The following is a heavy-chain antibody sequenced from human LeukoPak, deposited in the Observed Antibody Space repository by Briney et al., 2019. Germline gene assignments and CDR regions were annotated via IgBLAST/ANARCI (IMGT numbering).Heavy chain of an antibody. CDR3: ARDLVDAFDI. CDR2: IYSSGST. CDR1: GGSISSGSSY. J-gene: IGHJ3*02. V-gene: IGHV4-61*02. Sequence: SETLSLTCTVSGGSISSGSSYWSWIRQPAGKRLEWIGRIYSSGSTNYNPSLKSRVTMSVDTSKNQFSLKLSSVTAADTAVYYCARDLVDAFDIWGQGTMVTVSS. D-gene: IGHD2-8*02.